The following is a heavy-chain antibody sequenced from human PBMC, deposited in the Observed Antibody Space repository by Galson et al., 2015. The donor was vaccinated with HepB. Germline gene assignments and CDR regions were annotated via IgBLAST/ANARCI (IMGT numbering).Heavy chain of an antibody. CDR3: ARDQGSYYGLYYYGMDV. D-gene: IGHD1-26*01. J-gene: IGHJ6*02. Sequence: SLRLSCAASGFTFSSYAMHWVRQAPGKGLEWVAVISYDGSNKYYADSVKGRFTISRDNSKNTLYLQMNSLRAEDTAVYYCARDQGSYYGLYYYGMDVWGQGTTVTVSS. CDR2: ISYDGSNK. V-gene: IGHV3-30*04. CDR1: GFTFSSYA.